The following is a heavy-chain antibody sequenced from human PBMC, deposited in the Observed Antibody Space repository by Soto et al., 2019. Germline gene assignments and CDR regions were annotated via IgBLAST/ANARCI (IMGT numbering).Heavy chain of an antibody. J-gene: IGHJ6*02. CDR2: IYYSGST. CDR3: ARCSYYYYYGMDV. D-gene: IGHD2-15*01. V-gene: IGHV4-61*01. CDR1: GGSVSSGSYY. Sequence: SETLSLTCTVSGGSVSSGSYYWSWVRQPPGKGLEWIGYIYYSGSTNYNPSLKSRVTISVDTSKNQFSLKLSSVTAADTAVYYCARCSYYYYYGMDVWGQGTTVTVSS.